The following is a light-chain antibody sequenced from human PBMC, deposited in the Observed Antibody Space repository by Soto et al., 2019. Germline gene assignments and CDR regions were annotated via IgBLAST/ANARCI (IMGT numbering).Light chain of an antibody. CDR3: QQRSNWLT. Sequence: EIVLTQSPATLALSPGERATLSCRASQSVSSYLAWYQQKPGQAPRLLIYDASSRATGIPARFSGSGYGTDFTLTISSREPEGFAVYYCQQRSNWLTFGGGTKVEI. CDR2: DAS. CDR1: QSVSSY. J-gene: IGKJ4*01. V-gene: IGKV3-11*01.